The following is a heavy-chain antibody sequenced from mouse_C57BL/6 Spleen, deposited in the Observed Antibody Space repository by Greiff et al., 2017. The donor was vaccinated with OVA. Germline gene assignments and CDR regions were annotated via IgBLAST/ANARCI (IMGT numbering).Heavy chain of an antibody. Sequence: VQLQQSGPGMVKPSQSLSLTCTVTGYSITSGYDWHWIRHFPGNKLEWMGYISYSGSTNYNPSLKSRISITHDTSKNHFFLKLNSVTTEDTATYYCARGGKLGPMDYWGQGTSVTVSS. D-gene: IGHD4-1*01. CDR1: GYSITSGYD. CDR3: ARGGKLGPMDY. J-gene: IGHJ4*01. V-gene: IGHV3-1*01. CDR2: ISYSGST.